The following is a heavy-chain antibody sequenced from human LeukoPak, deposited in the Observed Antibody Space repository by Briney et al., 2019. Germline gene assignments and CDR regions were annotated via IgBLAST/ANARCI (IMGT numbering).Heavy chain of an antibody. D-gene: IGHD5-18*01. V-gene: IGHV3-9*01. Sequence: PGGSLRLSCAASGFTFDDYAMHWVRQAPGKGLEWVSGINWNSGATYYADSVKGRFTISRDSAKNSLYLQMNSLRPEDTALYYCAKDMNSAMVLFDYWGQGTHVTVSS. CDR2: INWNSGAT. CDR3: AKDMNSAMVLFDY. J-gene: IGHJ4*02. CDR1: GFTFDDYA.